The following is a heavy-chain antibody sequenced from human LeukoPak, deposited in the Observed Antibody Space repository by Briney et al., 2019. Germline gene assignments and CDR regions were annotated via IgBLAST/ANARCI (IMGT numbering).Heavy chain of an antibody. J-gene: IGHJ4*02. CDR3: AKSGGYGLIDY. V-gene: IGHV4-39*01. D-gene: IGHD1-26*01. CDR1: GASVSGSNYY. Sequence: SETLSLTCAVSGASVSGSNYYWGWIRQPPGKGLEWIGSIYSSGSTYYNASLQSRVTISIETSKNQISLRLNSVTAADTAIYYCAKSGGYGLIDYWGQGTLVTVSS. CDR2: IYSSGST.